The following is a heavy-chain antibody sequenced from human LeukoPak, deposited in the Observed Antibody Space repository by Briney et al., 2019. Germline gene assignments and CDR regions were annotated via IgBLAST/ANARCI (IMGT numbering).Heavy chain of an antibody. D-gene: IGHD1-26*01. V-gene: IGHV4-39*01. CDR2: ISSSGKA. CDR1: GGSITTTDFD. CDR3: ARFKGGTGFDY. J-gene: IGHJ4*02. Sequence: PSETLSLTCAVSGGSITTTDFDWAWIRQPPGQGFEWIATISSSGKAYYYPSLMSRVTISVYTSKNQFSLDVTSVTAADTGFFYCARFKGGTGFDYWGRGILVIVS.